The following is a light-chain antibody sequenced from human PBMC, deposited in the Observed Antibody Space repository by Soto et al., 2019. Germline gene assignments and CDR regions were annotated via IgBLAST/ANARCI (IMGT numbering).Light chain of an antibody. CDR3: LIYHGGACV. V-gene: IGLV7-43*01. CDR2: GTS. Sequence: QAVVTQEPSLTVSPGGTVTLTCASNTGAVTSGYFPNWFQQKPGQAPRALIYGTSDKYSWTPARFSGSLLGGKAALTLSGAQPEDEAEYYCLIYHGGACVFGGGTKLTVL. CDR1: TGAVTSGYF. J-gene: IGLJ3*02.